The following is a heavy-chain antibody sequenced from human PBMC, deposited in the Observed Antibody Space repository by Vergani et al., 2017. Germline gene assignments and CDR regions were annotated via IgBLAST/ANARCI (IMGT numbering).Heavy chain of an antibody. CDR3: ARDLRLLYNRFDP. V-gene: IGHV3-33*01. Sequence: QVQLVESGGGVVQPGRSLRLSCAASGFTFNKYGMHWVRQAPGKGLEWVAVTWYDGNNKQYADSVKGRFTISRDNSKSTMYLQMNSLRDEDTGVDYCARDLRLLYNRFDPWGQGTLVTVSS. J-gene: IGHJ5*02. CDR2: TWYDGNNK. CDR1: GFTFNKYG. D-gene: IGHD1-14*01.